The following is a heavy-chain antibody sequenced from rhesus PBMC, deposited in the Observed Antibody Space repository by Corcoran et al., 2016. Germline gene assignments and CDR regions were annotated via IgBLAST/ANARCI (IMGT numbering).Heavy chain of an antibody. CDR3: AKKGTVLATDY. D-gene: IGHD2-21*01. CDR2: ITYSGST. V-gene: IGHV4-122*02. CDR1: GGPISSGYYY. Sequence: QVQLQESGPGLVEPSETLSLTCAVSGGPISSGYYYWSWIRQPPGKGLEWIGYITYSGSTSYNPSLKGRVTISSDTSKNQFSLKLSSVTAADTAVYYCAKKGTVLATDYWGQGVLVTVSS. J-gene: IGHJ4*01.